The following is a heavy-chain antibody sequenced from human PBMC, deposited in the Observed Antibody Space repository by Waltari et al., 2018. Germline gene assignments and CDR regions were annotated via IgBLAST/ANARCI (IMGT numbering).Heavy chain of an antibody. CDR3: AKDSGSDSLDD. J-gene: IGHJ4*02. CDR2: ISPSGTST. D-gene: IGHD1-26*01. V-gene: IGHV3-23*04. CDR1: GFTFRNSA. Sequence: EMQLVESGGGLAQPGGSLRLSCAASGFTFRNSAMTWVRQAPGEGLEWVSAISPSGTSTYYAGSVKGRFTISRDNSKNTLHLQMNSLRAEDTAVYYCAKDSGSDSLDDWGQGTLVTVSS.